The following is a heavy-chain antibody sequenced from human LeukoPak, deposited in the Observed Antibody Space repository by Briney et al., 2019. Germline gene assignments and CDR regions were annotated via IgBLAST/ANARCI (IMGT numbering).Heavy chain of an antibody. J-gene: IGHJ6*04. CDR1: GGTFSSYA. Sequence: ASVKVSCKASGGTFSSYASSWVRQAPGQGLEWMGGIIPIFGTANYAQKFQGRVTITADESTSTAYMELSSLRSEDTAVYYCASGVGYGSGSDYYYYYGMDVWGKGTTVTVSS. V-gene: IGHV1-69*13. CDR3: ASGVGYGSGSDYYYYYGMDV. D-gene: IGHD3-10*01. CDR2: IIPIFGTA.